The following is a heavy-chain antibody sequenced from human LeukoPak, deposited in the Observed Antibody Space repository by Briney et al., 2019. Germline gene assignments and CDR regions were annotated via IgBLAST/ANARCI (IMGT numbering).Heavy chain of an antibody. CDR1: GFTFSSYW. D-gene: IGHD6-13*01. CDR2: INSDGSST. V-gene: IGHV3-74*01. J-gene: IGHJ3*02. Sequence: PGGSLRLSCAASGFTFSSYWMHWVRQAPGKGLVWVSRINSDGSSTSYADSVKGRFTISRDNAKNSLYLQMNSLRAEDTAVYYCARGIAAAGPADAFDIWGQGTMVTVSS. CDR3: ARGIAAAGPADAFDI.